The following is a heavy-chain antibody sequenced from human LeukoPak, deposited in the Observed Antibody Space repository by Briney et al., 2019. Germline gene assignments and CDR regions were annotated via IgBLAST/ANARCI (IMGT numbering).Heavy chain of an antibody. CDR1: GYTFTGYY. V-gene: IGHV1-2*02. Sequence: ASVKVSCKASGYTFTGYYMHWVRQAPGQGLEWMGWINPNSGGTNYAQKFQGRVTMTRDTSISTAYMELSRLRSDDTAVYYCARVHRGYCSGGSCYGSFDYWGQGTLVTVSS. D-gene: IGHD2-15*01. J-gene: IGHJ4*02. CDR3: ARVHRGYCSGGSCYGSFDY. CDR2: INPNSGGT.